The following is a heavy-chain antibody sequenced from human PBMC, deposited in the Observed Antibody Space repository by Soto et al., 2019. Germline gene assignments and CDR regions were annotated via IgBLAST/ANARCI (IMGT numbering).Heavy chain of an antibody. Sequence: SVKVSCKASGGTFSSYAISWVRQAPGQGLEWMGGIIPIFGTANYAQKFQGRVTITADESTSTAYMELSSLGSEDTAVYYCATLRYSGSYYSVYYYGMDVWGQGTTVTVSS. J-gene: IGHJ6*02. V-gene: IGHV1-69*13. CDR3: ATLRYSGSYYSVYYYGMDV. CDR2: IIPIFGTA. CDR1: GGTFSSYA. D-gene: IGHD1-26*01.